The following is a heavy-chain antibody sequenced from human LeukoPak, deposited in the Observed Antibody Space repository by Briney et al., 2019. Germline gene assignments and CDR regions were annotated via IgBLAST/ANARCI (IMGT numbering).Heavy chain of an antibody. CDR2: ISSSSSYI. V-gene: IGHV3-21*01. J-gene: IGHJ3*02. CDR1: GFTFSSYS. CDR3: ARGESTRPPDAFDI. Sequence: GGSLRLSCAASGFTFSSYSMNWVRQAPGKGLEWVSSISSSSSYIYYADSVKGRFTISRDNAKNSLYLQMNSLRAEDTAVYYCARGESTRPPDAFDIWGQGTIVTVSS.